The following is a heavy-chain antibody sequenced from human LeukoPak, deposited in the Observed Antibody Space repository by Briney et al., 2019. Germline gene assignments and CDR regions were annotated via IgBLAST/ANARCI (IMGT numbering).Heavy chain of an antibody. Sequence: KPGRSLRLSCAASGFTFSRYSTNWVRQAPGKGLEWVSSIRTVSRYIYYADSVKGRLTISKDNANSLLYLQMNNLRAEDTSVYYCARVIEDSGSYFCDYWGQGTLVTVSS. CDR2: IRTVSRYI. CDR3: ARVIEDSGSYFCDY. V-gene: IGHV3-21*06. D-gene: IGHD1-26*01. J-gene: IGHJ4*02. CDR1: GFTFSRYS.